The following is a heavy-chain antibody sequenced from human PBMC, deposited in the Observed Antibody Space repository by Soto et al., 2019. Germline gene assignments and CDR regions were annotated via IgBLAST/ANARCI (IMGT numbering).Heavy chain of an antibody. CDR2: IGTAGDT. D-gene: IGHD3-10*01. CDR3: ARDKKTYGSGSYDYYYYGMDV. J-gene: IGHJ6*02. Sequence: GGSLNLSCAPRRFYFVSYYTHCVYKATGKGLEWVSAIGTAGDTYYPGSVKGRFTISRENAKNSLYLQMNSLRAGDTAVYYCARDKKTYGSGSYDYYYYGMDVWGQGT. V-gene: IGHV3-13*04. CDR1: RFYFVSYY.